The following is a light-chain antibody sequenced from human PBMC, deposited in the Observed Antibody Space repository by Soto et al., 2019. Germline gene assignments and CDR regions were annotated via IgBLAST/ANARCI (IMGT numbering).Light chain of an antibody. V-gene: IGLV1-51*01. CDR1: SSSIGNNY. CDR3: GTWDSSLSAVV. Sequence: QSALTQSPSVSAAPGQKVTISCSGSSSSIGNNYVSWYQHLPGTAPKLLIYDNNNRPSGIPDRFSGSKSGTSATLGITGLQTGDDADYYSGTWDSSLSAVVFGGGTKLTVL. J-gene: IGLJ2*01. CDR2: DNN.